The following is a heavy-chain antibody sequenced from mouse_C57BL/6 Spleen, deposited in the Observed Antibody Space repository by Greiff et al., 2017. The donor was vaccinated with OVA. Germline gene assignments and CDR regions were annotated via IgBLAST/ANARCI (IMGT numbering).Heavy chain of an antibody. D-gene: IGHD2-5*01. Sequence: EVKVVESGGGLVQPGGSLKLSCAASGFTFSDYGMAWVRQAPRKGPEWVAFISNLAYSIYYADTVTGRFTISRENAKNTLYLEMSSLRSEDTAMYYCARRSNYRAMDYWGQGTSVTVSS. CDR1: GFTFSDYG. V-gene: IGHV5-15*01. CDR3: ARRSNYRAMDY. CDR2: ISNLAYSI. J-gene: IGHJ4*01.